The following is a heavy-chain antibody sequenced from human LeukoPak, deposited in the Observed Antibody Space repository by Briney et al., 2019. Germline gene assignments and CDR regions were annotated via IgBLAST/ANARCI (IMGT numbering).Heavy chain of an antibody. J-gene: IGHJ4*02. CDR1: GFTFSSHA. CDR3: AKVRGDHAHLQDDFDF. V-gene: IGHV3-23*01. D-gene: IGHD2-21*02. CDR2: ITGSGSGA. Sequence: PGGSLRLSCTASGFTFSSHAMTWVRQSAGKGLQWVSSITGSGSGAYYADSVKGRVTISRDNSKNTLFLHMDSLRAEDTAMYYCAKVRGDHAHLQDDFDFWGQGTLVTVSS.